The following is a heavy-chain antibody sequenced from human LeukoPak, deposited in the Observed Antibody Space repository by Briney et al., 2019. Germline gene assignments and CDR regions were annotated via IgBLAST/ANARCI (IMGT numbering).Heavy chain of an antibody. CDR1: GYTFISYY. Sequence: ASVKVSCKASGYTFISYYIHWVRQAPGQGLEWMGVINPSSGSPSHAQNCQVRVTMNRDTSTSTVYMELSSLRPEDTAVYYCARARGVTVLYYYYGMDVWGQGTTVTVSS. CDR3: ARARGVTVLYYYYGMDV. V-gene: IGHV1-46*01. CDR2: INPSSGSP. D-gene: IGHD2-21*02. J-gene: IGHJ6*02.